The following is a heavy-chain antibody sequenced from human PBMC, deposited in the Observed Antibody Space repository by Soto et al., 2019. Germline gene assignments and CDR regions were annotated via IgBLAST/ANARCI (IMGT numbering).Heavy chain of an antibody. Sequence: EVQLVESGGGLVKPGGSLRLSCAASGFTFSSYSMNWVRQAPGKGLEWVSAISGSGGSTYYADSVKGRFTISRDNSKNTLYLQMNSLRAEDTAVYYCAKDTAVAGQRRWFDIWGQGTMVTVSS. CDR2: ISGSGGST. J-gene: IGHJ3*02. V-gene: IGHV3-23*04. CDR1: GFTFSSYS. CDR3: AKDTAVAGQRRWFDI. D-gene: IGHD6-19*01.